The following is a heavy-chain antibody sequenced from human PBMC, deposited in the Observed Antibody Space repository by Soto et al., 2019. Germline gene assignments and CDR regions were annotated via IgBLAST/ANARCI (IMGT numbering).Heavy chain of an antibody. CDR3: WGGPPRISVFGGARGGGLDG. CDR1: GYTFTSYG. V-gene: IGHV1-18*01. D-gene: IGHD3-3*01. J-gene: IGHJ6*02. Sequence: QVQLVQSGAEVKKPGASVKVSCKASGYTFTSYGITWVRQAPGQGPEWMGWISTYNGNTNYAQKLQGRVTMTTDTSPSTGYMELRGLGTDHPGRYYRWGGPPRISVFGGARGGGLDGWGQGTTVTVSS. CDR2: ISTYNGNT.